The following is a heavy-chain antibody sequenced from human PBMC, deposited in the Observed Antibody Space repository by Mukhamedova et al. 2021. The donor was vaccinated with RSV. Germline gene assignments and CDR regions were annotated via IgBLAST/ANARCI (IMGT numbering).Heavy chain of an antibody. J-gene: IGHJ3*02. V-gene: IGHV3-48*02. CDR2: ISTPSSFI. Sequence: NWVRQTPGKGLEWVSYISTPSSFIYYADSVKGRFTISRDNAKDSLFLQMDSLRDEDTAVYYCARRARDYGDFHDTFDIWGQGTM. CDR3: ARRARDYGDFHDTFDI. D-gene: IGHD4-17*01.